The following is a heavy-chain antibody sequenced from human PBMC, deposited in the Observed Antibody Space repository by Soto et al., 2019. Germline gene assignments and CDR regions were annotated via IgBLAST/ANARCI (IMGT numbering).Heavy chain of an antibody. D-gene: IGHD5-18*01. J-gene: IGHJ4*02. Sequence: QVQLQQWGAGLLKPSETLSLTCAVYGGSFSGYYWSWIHQPPGKGLEWIGEINHSGSTNYNPSLKHRVTISVDTSKNQFSLKLSSVTAADTAVYYCARASNKRGYRYGTDYWGQGPLVTVSS. CDR2: INHSGST. CDR1: GGSFSGYY. V-gene: IGHV4-34*01. CDR3: ARASNKRGYRYGTDY.